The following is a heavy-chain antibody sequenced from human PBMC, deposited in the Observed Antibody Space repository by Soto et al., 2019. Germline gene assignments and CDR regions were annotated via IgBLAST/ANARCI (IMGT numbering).Heavy chain of an antibody. Sequence: SDTLSLTCTVSGGSISIYYWSWIRQPPGKGLEWIGYIYYSGSTNYNPSLKSRVTIPVDTSKNQFSLKLNSMTAADTAVYYCARHNYGSGSTYFDYWGQGTLVTVSS. D-gene: IGHD3-10*01. CDR3: ARHNYGSGSTYFDY. CDR1: GGSISIYY. V-gene: IGHV4-59*08. J-gene: IGHJ4*02. CDR2: IYYSGST.